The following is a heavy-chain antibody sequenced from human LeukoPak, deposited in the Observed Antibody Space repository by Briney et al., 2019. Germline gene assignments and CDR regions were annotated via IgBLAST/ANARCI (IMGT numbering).Heavy chain of an antibody. CDR3: ARDSGYNAFDI. J-gene: IGHJ3*02. V-gene: IGHV3-7*01. D-gene: IGHD5-18*01. CDR1: GFTFSTSW. Sequence: PGGSLRLSCAASGFTFSTSWMTWVRQAPGKELEWVGNIKEDGSIKNYVDSVKGRFTTSRDNAKNSLYLQMHSLRADDTAVYYCARDSGYNAFDIWGPGTMVTVPS. CDR2: IKEDGSIK.